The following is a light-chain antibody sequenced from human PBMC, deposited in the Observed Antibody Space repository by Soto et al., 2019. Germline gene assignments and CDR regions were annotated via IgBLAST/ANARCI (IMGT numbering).Light chain of an antibody. CDR1: PLTRQY. CDR3: QTADNSGTFLL. J-gene: IGLJ3*02. Sequence: SYELTQPPSMSVSPGQTARITCSGEPLTRQYVYWYQQKPGQAPLLVIYKDTERPSGIPERFTGSTSGTTGTLTISGVRAEDEADYYCQTADNSGTFLLFAGGTKLTVL. CDR2: KDT. V-gene: IGLV3-25*02.